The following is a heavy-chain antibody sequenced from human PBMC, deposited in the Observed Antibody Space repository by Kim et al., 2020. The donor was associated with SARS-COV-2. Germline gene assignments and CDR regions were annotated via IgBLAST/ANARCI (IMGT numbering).Heavy chain of an antibody. D-gene: IGHD1-26*01. CDR3: ASSGSYSPFDY. Sequence: IYYADSVKGRFTISRDNAKNSLYLQMNSLRAEDTAVYYCASSGSYSPFDYWGQGTLVTVSS. V-gene: IGHV3-21*01. J-gene: IGHJ4*02. CDR2: I.